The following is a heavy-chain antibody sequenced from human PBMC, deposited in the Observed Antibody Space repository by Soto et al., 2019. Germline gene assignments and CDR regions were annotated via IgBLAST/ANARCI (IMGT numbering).Heavy chain of an antibody. CDR1: GFTLSGSA. V-gene: IGHV3-73*01. CDR2: IRSKANSYAT. Sequence: PGGSLRLSCAASGFTLSGSAMHWVRQASGKGLEWVGRIRSKANSYATAYAASVKGRFTISRDDSKNTAYLQMNSLKTEDTAVYYCVYYYYYGMDVWGQGTTATVSS. J-gene: IGHJ6*02. CDR3: VYYYYYGMDV.